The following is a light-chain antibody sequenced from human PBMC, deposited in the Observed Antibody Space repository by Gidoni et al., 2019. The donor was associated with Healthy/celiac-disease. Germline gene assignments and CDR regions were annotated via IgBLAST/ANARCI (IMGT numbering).Light chain of an antibody. Sequence: EIVLTQPPATLALSPGERATLSCRASQSVSSYLAWYQQKPGQAPRLLIYEASNRATGIPARFSGSGSGTDFTLTISSLEPEDFAVYYCQQRSNWPWTFGQGTKVEIK. J-gene: IGKJ1*01. V-gene: IGKV3-11*01. CDR1: QSVSSY. CDR3: QQRSNWPWT. CDR2: EAS.